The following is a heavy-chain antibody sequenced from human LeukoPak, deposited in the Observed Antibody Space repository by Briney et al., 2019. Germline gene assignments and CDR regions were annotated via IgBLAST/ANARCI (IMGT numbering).Heavy chain of an antibody. CDR3: ARDVATITSYYNYYMDV. CDR1: GGAFSGYY. Sequence: SETLTLTCAVFGGAFSGYYWSWIRQPPGKGPDWIREISHSGSTNYNPSLKSRVTISVDASKNQLALKLSSVTAAVTAVYYCARDVATITSYYNYYMDVWGKGTTVTVSS. D-gene: IGHD5-12*01. V-gene: IGHV4-34*01. CDR2: ISHSGST. J-gene: IGHJ6*03.